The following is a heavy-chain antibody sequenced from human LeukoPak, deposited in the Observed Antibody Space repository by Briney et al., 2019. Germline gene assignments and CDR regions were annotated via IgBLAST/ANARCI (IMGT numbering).Heavy chain of an antibody. D-gene: IGHD3-10*01. CDR3: ARGGTYYYGSGSYSRFDY. V-gene: IGHV4-34*01. CDR1: GGSIRSYY. Sequence: PSETLSLTCTVSGGSIRSYYWSWIRQPPGKGLEWIGEINHSGSTNYNPSLKSRVTISVDTSKNQFSLKLSSVTAADTAVYYCARGGTYYYGSGSYSRFDYWGQGTLVTVSS. CDR2: INHSGST. J-gene: IGHJ4*02.